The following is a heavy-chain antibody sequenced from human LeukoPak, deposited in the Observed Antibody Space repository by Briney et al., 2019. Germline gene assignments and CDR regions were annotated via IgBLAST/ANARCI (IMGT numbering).Heavy chain of an antibody. CDR1: GFTFSSYA. CDR2: ISYDGNNK. J-gene: IGHJ4*02. D-gene: IGHD4-17*01. Sequence: GGSLRLSCAASGFTFSSYAMHWVRQAPGKGLEWVAVISYDGNNKYYADSVEGRFTISRDNSKNTLYLQMNSLRAEDTAVYYCAKAEVTTLGDYWGQGTLVTVSS. V-gene: IGHV3-30-3*01. CDR3: AKAEVTTLGDY.